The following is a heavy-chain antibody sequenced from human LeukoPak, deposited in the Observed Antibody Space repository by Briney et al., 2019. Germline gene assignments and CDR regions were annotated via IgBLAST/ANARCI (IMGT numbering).Heavy chain of an antibody. D-gene: IGHD3-10*01. CDR1: GYSISSGYY. CDR3: ARNMVRGVLDY. J-gene: IGHJ4*02. Sequence: SETLSLTCTVSGYSISSGYYWGWIRQPPGKGLEWIGSIYYSGSTYYNPSLKSRVTISVDTSKNQFSLKLSSVTAADTAVYYCARNMVRGVLDYWGQGTLVTVSS. V-gene: IGHV4-38-2*02. CDR2: IYYSGST.